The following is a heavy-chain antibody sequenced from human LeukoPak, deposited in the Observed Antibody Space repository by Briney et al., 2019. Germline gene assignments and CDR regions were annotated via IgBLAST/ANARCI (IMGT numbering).Heavy chain of an antibody. J-gene: IGHJ4*02. Sequence: GTSLRLSCEASGFNFRNYGMHWVRQAPGKGLEGVAVLSADGSHKQFADSVKDRFDISRDNSKQTLYLQMNGLKSEDTAVYYCAKGGVSDRGSWYGDYFDYWGQGTLVTVSS. CDR3: AKGGVSDRGSWYGDYFDY. V-gene: IGHV3-30*18. CDR2: LSADGSHK. CDR1: GFNFRNYG. D-gene: IGHD6-13*01.